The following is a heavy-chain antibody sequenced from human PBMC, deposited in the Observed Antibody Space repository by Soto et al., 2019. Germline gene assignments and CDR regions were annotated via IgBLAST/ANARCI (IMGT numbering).Heavy chain of an antibody. D-gene: IGHD6-13*01. CDR3: ARNGWYSSSWYWDTPQKTDARYGMDV. V-gene: IGHV3-30*03. CDR1: GFTFSSYG. J-gene: IGHJ6*02. Sequence: GGSLRLSCAASGFTFSSYGMHWVRQAPGKGLEWVAVISYDGSNKYYADSVKGRFTISRDNSKNTLYLQMNSLRAEDTAVYYCARNGWYSSSWYWDTPQKTDARYGMDVWGQGTTVTVSS. CDR2: ISYDGSNK.